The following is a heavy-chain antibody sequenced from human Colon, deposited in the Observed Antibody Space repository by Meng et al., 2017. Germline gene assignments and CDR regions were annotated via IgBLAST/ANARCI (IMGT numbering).Heavy chain of an antibody. J-gene: IGHJ4*02. V-gene: IGHV1-46*01. CDR1: GYTFTSYY. CDR2: INPSGGAT. Sequence: VELGQSGAWVKKLGASVRVSCKASGYTFTSYYIPWVRQAPGQGLEWMGLINPSGGATVYAQKFQGRVTMTMDTSTTTVYMEMSRLTSEDTAIYYCAGGGDSSGWFGLAGWGQGTLVTASS. D-gene: IGHD6-19*01. CDR3: AGGGDSSGWFGLAG.